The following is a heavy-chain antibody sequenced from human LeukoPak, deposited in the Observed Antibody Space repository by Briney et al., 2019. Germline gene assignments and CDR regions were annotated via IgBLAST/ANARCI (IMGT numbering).Heavy chain of an antibody. CDR2: IYTSGST. CDR3: ARDLGYSGGWTYWYFDL. CDR1: GGSISSYY. Sequence: SETLSLTCTVSGGSISSYYWSWIRQPAGKGLEWMGRIYTSGSTNYNPSLKSRVTMSVDTSKNQFSLKLSSVTAADTAVYYCARDLGYSGGWTYWYFDLWGRGTLVTVSS. D-gene: IGHD6-19*01. J-gene: IGHJ2*01. V-gene: IGHV4-4*07.